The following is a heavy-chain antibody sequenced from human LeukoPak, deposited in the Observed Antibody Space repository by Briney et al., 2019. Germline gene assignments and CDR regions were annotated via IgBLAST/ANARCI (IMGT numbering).Heavy chain of an antibody. CDR1: GGSFRGYY. Sequence: SETLSLTCAVYGGSFRGYYWSWIRQPPGKGREWLGEIKHSGSTIYNPSLKRRVTISVGKFKNQVSLKLSSVTAADTAVYYCARVYCSGGSCYSGSGYFQHWGQGTLVTVSS. CDR3: ARVYCSGGSCYSGSGYFQH. CDR2: IKHSGST. D-gene: IGHD2-15*01. V-gene: IGHV4-34*01. J-gene: IGHJ1*01.